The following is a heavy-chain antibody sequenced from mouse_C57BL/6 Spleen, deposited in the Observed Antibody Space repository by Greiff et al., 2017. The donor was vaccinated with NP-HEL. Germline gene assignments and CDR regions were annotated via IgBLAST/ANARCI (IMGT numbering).Heavy chain of an antibody. CDR3: ARIYYGNPYWYFDV. J-gene: IGHJ1*03. D-gene: IGHD2-1*01. Sequence: DVKLVESGGGLVKPGGSLKLSCAASGFTFSSYAMSWVRQTPEKRLEWVATISDGGSYTYYPDNVKGRFTISRDNAKNNLYLQMSHLKSEDTAMYYCARIYYGNPYWYFDVWGTGTTVTVSS. CDR1: GFTFSSYA. CDR2: ISDGGSYT. V-gene: IGHV5-4*03.